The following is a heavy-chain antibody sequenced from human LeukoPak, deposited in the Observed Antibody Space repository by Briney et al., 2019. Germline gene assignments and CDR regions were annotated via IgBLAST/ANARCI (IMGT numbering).Heavy chain of an antibody. J-gene: IGHJ5*02. Sequence: GGSLRLSCVASEFIFSSYSMNWVRQAPGKGLEWVSSISSSSSNIYYADSVKGRFTISRDNSKNTLSLQMNSLRAEDTAVYYCARAGATVSTIWFDPWGQGTLVTVSS. D-gene: IGHD6-25*01. CDR1: EFIFSSYS. CDR2: ISSSSSNI. CDR3: ARAGATVSTIWFDP. V-gene: IGHV3-21*04.